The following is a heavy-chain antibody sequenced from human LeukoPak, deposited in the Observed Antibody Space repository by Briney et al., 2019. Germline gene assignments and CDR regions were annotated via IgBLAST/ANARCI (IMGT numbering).Heavy chain of an antibody. D-gene: IGHD1-26*01. CDR2: INTDGSST. J-gene: IGHJ4*02. CDR3: AKGLMGATPYYFDY. Sequence: GGSLKLSCAASGFTFSSYWMHWVRQAPGKGLVWVSRINTDGSSTTYADSVKGRFTISRDNAKNTLYLQMNSLRADDTAVYYCAKGLMGATPYYFDYWGQGTLVTVSS. V-gene: IGHV3-74*01. CDR1: GFTFSSYW.